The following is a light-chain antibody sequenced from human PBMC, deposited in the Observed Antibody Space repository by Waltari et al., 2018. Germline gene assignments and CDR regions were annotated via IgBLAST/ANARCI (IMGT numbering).Light chain of an antibody. Sequence: DIQMTQSPSTLPASVGDRVTITCRASLGVSTWLAWYQQKPGKAPKLLIYDASSLESGVPLRFSGSGSGTEFTLTISSLQPDDFASYYCQQYNSFPWTFGQGTKVEIK. V-gene: IGKV1-5*01. J-gene: IGKJ1*01. CDR2: DAS. CDR3: QQYNSFPWT. CDR1: LGVSTW.